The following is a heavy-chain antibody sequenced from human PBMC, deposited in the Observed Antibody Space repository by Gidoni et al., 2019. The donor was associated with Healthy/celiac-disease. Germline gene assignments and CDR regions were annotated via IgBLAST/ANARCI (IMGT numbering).Heavy chain of an antibody. CDR3: ARYSSSWYPTSFDY. D-gene: IGHD6-13*01. V-gene: IGHV4-31*03. CDR2: IYYSGST. CDR1: GGPISRGGYY. Sequence: QVQLQESGPGLVKPSQTLSLTCTVSGGPISRGGYYWSWIRQHPGKGLEWIGYIYYSGSTYYNPSLKSRVTISVDTSKNQFSLKLSSVTAADTAVYYCARYSSSWYPTSFDYWGQGTLVTVSS. J-gene: IGHJ4*02.